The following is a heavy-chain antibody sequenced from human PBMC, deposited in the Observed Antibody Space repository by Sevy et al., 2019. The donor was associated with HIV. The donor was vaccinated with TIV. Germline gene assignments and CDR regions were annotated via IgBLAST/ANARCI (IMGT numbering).Heavy chain of an antibody. CDR3: VRGKSGYGYGLDY. V-gene: IGHV3-66*01. CDR1: GFPVSSNY. D-gene: IGHD5-18*01. CDR2: IYSDGST. Sequence: GGSLRLSCAASGFPVSSNYMSWVRQAPGKGLEWVSVIYSDGSTYHADHVKGRFTISRDNSKNTLYLQMNSLRVEDTAVYYCVRGKSGYGYGLDYWGQGTLVTVSS. J-gene: IGHJ4*02.